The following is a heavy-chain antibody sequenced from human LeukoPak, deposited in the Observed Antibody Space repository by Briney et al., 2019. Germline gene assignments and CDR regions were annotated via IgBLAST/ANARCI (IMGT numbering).Heavy chain of an antibody. V-gene: IGHV1-46*01. CDR2: INPSGGTT. D-gene: IGHD3-22*01. CDR1: GYTFTSYY. Sequence: ASVKVSCKASGYTFTSYYMHWVRQAPGQGLEWMGVINPSGGTTNYAQKFQGRVTMTRDTSTSTVYMELSSLRSEDTAVYYCARGSTPSYYYDSSGHFDYWGQGTLVTVSS. CDR3: ARGSTPSYYYDSSGHFDY. J-gene: IGHJ4*02.